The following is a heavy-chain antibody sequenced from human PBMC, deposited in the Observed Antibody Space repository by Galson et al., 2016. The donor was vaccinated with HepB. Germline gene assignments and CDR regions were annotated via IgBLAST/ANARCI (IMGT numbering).Heavy chain of an antibody. V-gene: IGHV1-2*04. CDR2: INPNSGGT. J-gene: IGHJ6*02. CDR3: ARDEYGTTSGMDV. Sequence: TFIGYYIHWVRQVPGLGLAWMGWINPNSGGTTYSQKFQGWVTMTRDTSISTAYMELSRLRSDDTAVYYCARDEYGTTSGMDVWGQGTTVTVSS. CDR1: TFIGYY. D-gene: IGHD4-17*01.